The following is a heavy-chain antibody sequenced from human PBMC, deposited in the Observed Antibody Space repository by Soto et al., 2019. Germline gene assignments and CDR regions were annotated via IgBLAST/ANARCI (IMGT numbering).Heavy chain of an antibody. CDR1: GASIGTSGYS. CDR3: VRERTIFGVAPGGGVDV. J-gene: IGHJ6*02. Sequence: SETLSLTCAVSGASIGTSGYSWTWIRQPPGRGLEWIGSIYHTGATHYIPSLKSRLTLSLDKSKNQFSLDLSSATVADTAVYYCVRERTIFGVAPGGGVDVWGQGTTVTVSS. CDR2: IYHTGAT. V-gene: IGHV4-30-2*01. D-gene: IGHD3-3*01.